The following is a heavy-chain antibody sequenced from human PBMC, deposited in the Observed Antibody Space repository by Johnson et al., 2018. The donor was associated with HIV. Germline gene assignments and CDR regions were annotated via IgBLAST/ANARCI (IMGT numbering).Heavy chain of an antibody. Sequence: QVRLVESGGGVVQPGGSLRLSCAASGFTFNNYDMHWVRQAPGKGLEWVAFIRYDGSNKYYADSVKGRFTISRDNSKNTFYLQMISLRAEDTAMYYCAKWSIVGATFSDAFDIWGQGTMVTVSS. CDR1: GFTFNNYD. J-gene: IGHJ3*02. D-gene: IGHD1-26*01. CDR3: AKWSIVGATFSDAFDI. V-gene: IGHV3-30*02. CDR2: IRYDGSNK.